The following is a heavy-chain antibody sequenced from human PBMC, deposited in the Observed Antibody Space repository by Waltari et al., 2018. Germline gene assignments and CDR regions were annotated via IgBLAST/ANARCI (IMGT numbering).Heavy chain of an antibody. CDR3: ARERQNPASPIDY. Sequence: QVQLQESGPGLVKPSQTLSLTCTVSGGSISSGGYYWAWIRQHPGKGLEWIGYFYHPGSTDYNPSLKSRVTISVDTAKNQFSLKLSSVTAADTAMYYCARERQNPASPIDYWGQGTLVTVSS. V-gene: IGHV4-31*03. J-gene: IGHJ4*02. CDR1: GGSISSGGYY. CDR2: FYHPGST.